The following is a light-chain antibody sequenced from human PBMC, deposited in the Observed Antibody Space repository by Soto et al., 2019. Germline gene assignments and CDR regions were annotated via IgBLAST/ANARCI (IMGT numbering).Light chain of an antibody. Sequence: QSVLTQPPSVSGAPGQRVTISCTGSTSNIGAGYDVHWYQQLPGTAPKLLIYGSVNRPSGVPDRFSGSKSGNTASLTISGVRPEDEADYYCCSYTDIALDVVFGGGTKLTVL. V-gene: IGLV1-40*01. CDR2: GSV. CDR1: TSNIGAGYD. CDR3: CSYTDIALDVV. J-gene: IGLJ2*01.